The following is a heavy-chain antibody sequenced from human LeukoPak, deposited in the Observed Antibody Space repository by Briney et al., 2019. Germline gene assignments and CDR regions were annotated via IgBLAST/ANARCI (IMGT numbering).Heavy chain of an antibody. CDR2: ISGSGGST. Sequence: GGSLRLSCAASGFTFSSYAMSWVRQAPGKGLEWVSAISGSGGSTYYADSVKGRFTISRDNSKNTLYLQMNSLRAEDTAVYYCAKAHHVLLWFGELLLPFDYWGQGTLVTVSS. V-gene: IGHV3-23*01. D-gene: IGHD3-10*01. CDR1: GFTFSSYA. CDR3: AKAHHVLLWFGELLLPFDY. J-gene: IGHJ4*02.